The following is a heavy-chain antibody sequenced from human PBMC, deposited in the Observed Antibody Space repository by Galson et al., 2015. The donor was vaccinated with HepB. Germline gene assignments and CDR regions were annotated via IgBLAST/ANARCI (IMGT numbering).Heavy chain of an antibody. CDR3: ARDNPRGAFDI. CDR2: ITPTFGAA. J-gene: IGHJ3*02. Sequence: SCKGSGGAFNNYGISWVRQAPGQGLEWMGEITPTFGAANYAQKFQDRVTITADESTSTAYMELSSLRSEDTAVCYYARDNPRGAFDIWGQGTMVTVSS. CDR1: GGAFNNYG. D-gene: IGHD1-14*01. V-gene: IGHV1-69*01.